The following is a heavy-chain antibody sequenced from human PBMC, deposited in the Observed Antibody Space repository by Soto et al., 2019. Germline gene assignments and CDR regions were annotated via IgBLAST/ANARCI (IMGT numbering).Heavy chain of an antibody. D-gene: IGHD1-7*01. CDR1: GYAFTSYG. CDR2: ISAYNGNT. Sequence: ASVKVSCKASGYAFTSYGISWVRQAPGQGLEWMGRISAYNGNTNYAQKLQGRVTMTTDTSTSTAYMELRSLRSDDTAVYYCARDRGYNWNYGWFDPWGQGTLVTVSS. J-gene: IGHJ5*02. CDR3: ARDRGYNWNYGWFDP. V-gene: IGHV1-18*01.